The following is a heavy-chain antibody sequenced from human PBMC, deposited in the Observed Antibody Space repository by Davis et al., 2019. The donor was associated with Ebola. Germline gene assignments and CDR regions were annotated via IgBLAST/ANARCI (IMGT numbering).Heavy chain of an antibody. CDR2: INAGNGNT. CDR3: ARASTYCSGGSCYLEYYYYYGMDV. Sequence: AASVKVSCKASGYTFISYAMHWVRQAPGQRLEWMGWINAGNGNTKYSQKFQGRVTITRDTSASTAYMELSSLRSEDTAVYYCARASTYCSGGSCYLEYYYYYGMDVWGQGTTVTVSS. J-gene: IGHJ6*02. CDR1: GYTFISYA. V-gene: IGHV1-3*01. D-gene: IGHD2-15*01.